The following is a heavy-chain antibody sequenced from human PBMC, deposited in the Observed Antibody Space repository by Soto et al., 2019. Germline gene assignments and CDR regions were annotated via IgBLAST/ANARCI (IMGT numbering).Heavy chain of an antibody. CDR2: ILYDGSKE. Sequence: VGSLRRSGKASGFGFNSHGMDWVRQAPCQELERVARILYDGSKEYYADSVKGRFTISRDNSKNTLYLQMDSLRVEDTAVYYCAKDLALMDDYWGQATSVTFSS. J-gene: IGHJ4*02. D-gene: IGHD3-16*01. CDR1: GFGFNSHG. CDR3: AKDLALMDDY. V-gene: IGHV3-30*18.